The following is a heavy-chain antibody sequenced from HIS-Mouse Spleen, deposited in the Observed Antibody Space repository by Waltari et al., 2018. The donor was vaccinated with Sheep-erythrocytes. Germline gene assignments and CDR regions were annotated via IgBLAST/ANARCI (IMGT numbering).Heavy chain of an antibody. CDR2: INHSGST. CDR3: ARAAWLRFDY. V-gene: IGHV4-34*01. Sequence: QVQLQQWGAGLLKPSETLSLTCAVYGGSFSGYYWSWIRQPPGKGLEWSGEINHSGSTNYNPSLKSRVTISVDTSKNQFSLKLSSVTAADTAVYYCARAAWLRFDYWGQGTLVTVSS. J-gene: IGHJ4*02. D-gene: IGHD5-12*01. CDR1: GGSFSGYY.